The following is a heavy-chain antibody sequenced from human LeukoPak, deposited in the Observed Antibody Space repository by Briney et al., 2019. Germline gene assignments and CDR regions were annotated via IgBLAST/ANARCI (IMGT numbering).Heavy chain of an antibody. CDR1: GYTFTNYG. CDR2: IDAYNGNT. J-gene: IGHJ3*02. CDR3: ARAIRDYDSSGYIDAFDI. V-gene: IGHV1-18*01. Sequence: ASVKVSCKASGYTFTNYGFSWVRQAPGQGLEWMGWIDAYNGNTNYAQKLQGRVTMTRNTSISTAYMELSSLRSEDTAVYYCARAIRDYDSSGYIDAFDIWGQGTMVTVSS. D-gene: IGHD3-22*01.